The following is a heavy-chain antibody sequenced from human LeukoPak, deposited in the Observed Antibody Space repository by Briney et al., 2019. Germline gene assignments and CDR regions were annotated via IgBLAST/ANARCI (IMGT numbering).Heavy chain of an antibody. Sequence: GGSLRLSCAASGFTVSSNYMSWVRQAPGKGLEWVSAISGSGGSTYYADSVKGRFTISRDDSKNTLYLQMNSLRAEDTAVYYCAKLDRQQLVYFDYWGQGTLVTVSS. CDR2: ISGSGGST. D-gene: IGHD6-13*01. V-gene: IGHV3-23*01. CDR3: AKLDRQQLVYFDY. J-gene: IGHJ4*02. CDR1: GFTVSSNY.